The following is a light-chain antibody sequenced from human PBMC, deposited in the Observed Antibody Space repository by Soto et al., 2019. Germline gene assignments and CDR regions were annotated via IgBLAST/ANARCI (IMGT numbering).Light chain of an antibody. CDR2: WAS. J-gene: IGKJ1*01. Sequence: DIVMTQSPDSLAVSLGERATINCKSSQSLFFSSNNNDYLAWYQQKPGQPPKLLIYWASTRESGVPDRFSGSGSGTDFTLTISSLQAEDVAVYFCQQYYSTLQTFGQGTKVEIK. CDR1: QSLFFSSNNNDY. CDR3: QQYYSTLQT. V-gene: IGKV4-1*01.